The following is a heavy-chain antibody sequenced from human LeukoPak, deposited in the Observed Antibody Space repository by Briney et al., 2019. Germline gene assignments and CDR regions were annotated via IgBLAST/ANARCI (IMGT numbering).Heavy chain of an antibody. CDR2: IYYSGST. CDR1: GGSVSSGSSY. Sequence: NPSETLSLTCTVSGGSVSSGSSYWSWIRQPPGKGLEWIGCIYYSGSTNYNPSLKSRVTISIDTSKNQFSLKLSSVTAADTAVYYCARAHFLYSSASYSHWFDPWGQGTLVTVSS. V-gene: IGHV4-61*01. J-gene: IGHJ5*02. D-gene: IGHD6-19*01. CDR3: ARAHFLYSSASYSHWFDP.